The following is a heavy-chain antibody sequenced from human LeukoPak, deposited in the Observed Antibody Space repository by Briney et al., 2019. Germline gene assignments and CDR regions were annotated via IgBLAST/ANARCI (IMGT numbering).Heavy chain of an antibody. CDR2: IYYSGST. CDR1: GGSISSSDYY. J-gene: IGHJ4*02. D-gene: IGHD3-10*01. Sequence: SETLSLTCTVSGGSISSSDYYWSWIRQPPGKGLEWIGYIYYSGSTYYNPSLKSRVTISVDTSKNQFSLKLSSVTAADTAVYYCARDPITMVRGVIPHSDYWGQGTLVTVSS. CDR3: ARDPITMVRGVIPHSDY. V-gene: IGHV4-30-4*08.